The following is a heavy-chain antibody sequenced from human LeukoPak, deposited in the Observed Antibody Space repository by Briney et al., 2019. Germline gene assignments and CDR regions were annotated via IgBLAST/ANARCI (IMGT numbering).Heavy chain of an antibody. CDR2: INYSGGST. D-gene: IGHD6-6*01. CDR3: SRLIAARTPYYFDY. Sequence: HPGGSLRLSCAASGFTFSSYSMNWVRQAPGKGLEWVSGINYSGGSTYYADSVKGRFTISRDNSKNTLYLQMNNLRAEDTAVYYCSRLIAARTPYYFDYWGQGTLVTVSS. CDR1: GFTFSSYS. V-gene: IGHV3-23*01. J-gene: IGHJ4*02.